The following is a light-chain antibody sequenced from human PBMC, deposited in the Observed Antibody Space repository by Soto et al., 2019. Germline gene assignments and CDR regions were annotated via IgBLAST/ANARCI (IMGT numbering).Light chain of an antibody. J-gene: IGKJ1*01. V-gene: IGKV3-20*01. Sequence: EIVLTQSPGTLSLCPGERATLSCRASQSVSSSYLAWYQQKPGQAPRLLIYGASSRATGIPDRFSGSGSGTDFTLTISSLQPDDFATYYCQHYNSYSEAFGQGTKVDIK. CDR1: QSVSSSY. CDR3: QHYNSYSEA. CDR2: GAS.